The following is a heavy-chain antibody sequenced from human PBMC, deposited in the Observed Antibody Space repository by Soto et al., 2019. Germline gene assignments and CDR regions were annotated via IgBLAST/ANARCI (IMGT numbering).Heavy chain of an antibody. Sequence: EVQLVESEGGLVQPGGSLRLSCAASGLTVSSNYMSWVRQAPGKGLEWVSVIYSGGTTYYADSVKGRFTISRDNSKNTLYLQMNSLRAEDTAVYYCARNGDSSDYRGWFDPWGQGTLVTVSS. CDR3: ARNGDSSDYRGWFDP. V-gene: IGHV3-66*01. CDR2: IYSGGTT. J-gene: IGHJ5*02. D-gene: IGHD3-22*01. CDR1: GLTVSSNY.